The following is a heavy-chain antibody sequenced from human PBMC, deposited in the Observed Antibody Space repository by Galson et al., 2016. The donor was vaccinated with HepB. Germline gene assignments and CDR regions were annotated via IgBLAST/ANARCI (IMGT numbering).Heavy chain of an antibody. Sequence: QSGAEVKKPGESLRISCKGSGYTFASYWINWVRQMPGKGLEWMGRIDPSDSQSDYSPSFQGHVTISTDKSISTAYLQWSSLKASDTAMYYCANCGNPLVHFDYWGQGTLVTVSS. CDR2: IDPSDSQS. V-gene: IGHV5-10-1*01. J-gene: IGHJ4*02. D-gene: IGHD6-13*01. CDR3: ANCGNPLVHFDY. CDR1: GYTFASYW.